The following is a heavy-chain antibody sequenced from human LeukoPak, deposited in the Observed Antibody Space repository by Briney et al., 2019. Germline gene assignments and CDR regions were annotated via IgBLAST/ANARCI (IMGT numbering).Heavy chain of an antibody. CDR2: ISGSGDST. D-gene: IGHD2-2*01. J-gene: IGHJ4*02. CDR1: GFTFSSYA. CDR3: ARSIPAGNRR. V-gene: IGHV3-23*01. Sequence: PGGSLRLSCAASGFTFSSYAMTWVRQAPGKGLEWVSGISGSGDSTDYTDSVKGRFTISRDNSKNTLYLQMNSLRAEDTAVYYCARSIPAGNRRWGQGTLVTVSS.